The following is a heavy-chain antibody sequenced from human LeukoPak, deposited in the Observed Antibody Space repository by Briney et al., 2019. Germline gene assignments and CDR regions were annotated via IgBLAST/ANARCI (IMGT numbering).Heavy chain of an antibody. Sequence: GGSLRLSCAASGFTFSDYYMNWIRQAPGKGLEWVSHMSNSGGTIYYTDSVEGRFAMSRDNAKNSLYLQMNSLRVEDTAVYYCARDSGGGNFDFWGQGTVVTVSS. D-gene: IGHD4-23*01. CDR3: ARDSGGGNFDF. CDR2: MSNSGGTI. J-gene: IGHJ4*02. V-gene: IGHV3-11*01. CDR1: GFTFSDYY.